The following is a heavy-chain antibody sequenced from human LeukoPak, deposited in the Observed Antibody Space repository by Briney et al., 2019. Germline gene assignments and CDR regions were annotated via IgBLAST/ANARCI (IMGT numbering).Heavy chain of an antibody. Sequence: GGSLRLSCVASGFSFSSHWMSWVRQAPGKGLEWVANINQHGGEEYYVDSAKGRFTVSRDNAKNSLYLQVNSLRVEGTAVYFCAGDGVAPGIYFDSWGQGTLVTVSS. D-gene: IGHD2-2*01. CDR3: AGDGVAPGIYFDS. CDR1: GFSFSSHW. CDR2: INQHGGEE. V-gene: IGHV3-7*05. J-gene: IGHJ4*02.